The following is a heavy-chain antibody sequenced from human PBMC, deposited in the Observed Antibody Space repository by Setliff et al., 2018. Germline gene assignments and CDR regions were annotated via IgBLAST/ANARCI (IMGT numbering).Heavy chain of an antibody. CDR3: ARGRNVAARLLDS. D-gene: IGHD6-6*01. J-gene: IGHJ4*02. CDR1: GGTFSDYY. CDR2: INHSGTT. Sequence: SETLSLTCAAYGGTFSDYYWTWIRQPPGKGLEWVGEINHSGTTNYHPSLRSRVTISVDTSKNQFSLKVTSVTAADTSVYFCARGRNVAARLLDSWGQGTLVTVSS. V-gene: IGHV4-34*01.